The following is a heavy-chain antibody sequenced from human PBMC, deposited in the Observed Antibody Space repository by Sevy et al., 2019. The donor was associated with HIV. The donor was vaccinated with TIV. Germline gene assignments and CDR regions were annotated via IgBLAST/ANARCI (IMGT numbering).Heavy chain of an antibody. CDR2: FDPVNGKS. J-gene: IGHJ3*02. CDR3: APLSSGWQFNAFDI. V-gene: IGHV1-24*01. Sequence: ASVKVSCKVSEFTLIELSMHWVRQAPGKGLEWMGGFDPVNGKSIYAQKFQGRLTMTEDTSIDTAYMELSSLTSEDTAVYDCAPLSSGWQFNAFDIWGQGTMVTVSS. CDR1: EFTLIELS. D-gene: IGHD6-25*01.